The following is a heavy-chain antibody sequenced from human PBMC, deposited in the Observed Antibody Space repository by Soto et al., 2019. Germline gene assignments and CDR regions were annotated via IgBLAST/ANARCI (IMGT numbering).Heavy chain of an antibody. Sequence: SETLSLTCAVYGGSFSGYYWSWIRQPPGKGLEWIGEINHSGSTNYNPSLKSRVTISVDTSKNQFSLKLSSVTAADTAVYYCARGLRFWSGYYIRRWFDPWGQGTLVTV. CDR3: ARGLRFWSGYYIRRWFDP. CDR1: GGSFSGYY. J-gene: IGHJ5*02. D-gene: IGHD3-3*01. V-gene: IGHV4-34*01. CDR2: INHSGST.